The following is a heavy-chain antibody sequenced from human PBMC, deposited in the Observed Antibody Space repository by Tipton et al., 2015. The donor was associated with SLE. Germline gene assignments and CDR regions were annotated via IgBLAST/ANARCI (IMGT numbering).Heavy chain of an antibody. Sequence: TLSLTCAVYGGSFSGYYWSWIRQPPGKGLEWIGEINHSGSTNYNPSLKSRVTISVDTSKNQFSLKLSSVTAADTAVYYCARSSPADHWGQGTLVTVSS. J-gene: IGHJ4*02. CDR2: INHSGST. CDR3: ARSSPADH. CDR1: GGSFSGYY. V-gene: IGHV4-34*01.